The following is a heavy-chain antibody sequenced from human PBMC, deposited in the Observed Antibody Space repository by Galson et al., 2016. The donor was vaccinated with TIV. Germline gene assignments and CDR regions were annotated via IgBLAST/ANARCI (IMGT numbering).Heavy chain of an antibody. CDR3: VRDRLGWH. D-gene: IGHD3-16*01. CDR1: GISVNNDW. Sequence: SLRLSCAASGISVNNDWMHWVRQSPEKGLVWVARIDTDGTTTYYADSVKGRFSISRDNAKNTVYLQMNNLIADDTAVHYCVRDRLGWHWGQGTLVTVSS. V-gene: IGHV3-74*01. CDR2: IDTDGTTT. J-gene: IGHJ1*01.